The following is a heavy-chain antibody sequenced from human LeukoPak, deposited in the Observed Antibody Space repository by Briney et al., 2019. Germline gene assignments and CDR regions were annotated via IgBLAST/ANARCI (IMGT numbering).Heavy chain of an antibody. CDR2: ISGSGGST. V-gene: IGHV3-23*01. D-gene: IGHD6-6*01. CDR3: AKRALGPQPYYYYYYMDV. J-gene: IGHJ6*03. CDR1: GFTFSSYA. Sequence: PGGSLRLSCAASGFTFSSYAMSWVRQAPGKGLEWVSAISGSGGSTYYADSVKGRFTISRDNSKNTLYLQMNSLRAEDTAVYYCAKRALGPQPYYYYYYMDVWGKGTTVTVSS.